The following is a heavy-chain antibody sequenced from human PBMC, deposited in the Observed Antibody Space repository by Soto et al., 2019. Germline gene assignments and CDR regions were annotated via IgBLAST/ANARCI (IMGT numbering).Heavy chain of an antibody. CDR3: ARSPRHRFECDC. CDR2: IYYTGSI. Sequence: TSETLFLTCRVSGDSLGRGNSFLNWLRQPPGKGLEWIGYIYYTGSITYNPSLKSRVTISLDTSKNQFSLKLTSVTAADTAVYYCARSPRHRFECDCWGPGTLVTVSS. CDR1: GDSLGRGNSF. V-gene: IGHV4-61*01. J-gene: IGHJ4*02. D-gene: IGHD3-3*01.